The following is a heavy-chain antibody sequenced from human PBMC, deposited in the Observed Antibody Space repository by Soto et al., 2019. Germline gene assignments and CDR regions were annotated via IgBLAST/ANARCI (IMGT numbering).Heavy chain of an antibody. Sequence: PSLTCTVSGGSISSYYWSWIRQPPGKGLEWIGYIYYSGSTNYNPSLKSRVTISVDTSKNQFSLKLSSVTAADTAVYYCAREGRWLQFRYFDYWGQGTLVTVSS. V-gene: IGHV4-59*01. CDR3: AREGRWLQFRYFDY. J-gene: IGHJ4*02. CDR2: IYYSGST. D-gene: IGHD5-12*01. CDR1: GGSISSYY.